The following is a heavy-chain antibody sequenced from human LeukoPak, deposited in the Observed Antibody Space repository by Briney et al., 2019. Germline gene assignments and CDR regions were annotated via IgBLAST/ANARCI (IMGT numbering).Heavy chain of an antibody. J-gene: IGHJ5*02. CDR3: ARELGYCSSTSCYTAGWFDP. Sequence: GASVKVSCKASGYTFTSYGISWVRQAPGQGLEWMGWISAYNGNTNYAQKLQGRVTMTTDTSTSTAYMELRSLRSDDTAVYYCARELGYCSSTSCYTAGWFDPWGQGTLVTVSS. CDR2: ISAYNGNT. D-gene: IGHD2-2*02. V-gene: IGHV1-18*01. CDR1: GYTFTSYG.